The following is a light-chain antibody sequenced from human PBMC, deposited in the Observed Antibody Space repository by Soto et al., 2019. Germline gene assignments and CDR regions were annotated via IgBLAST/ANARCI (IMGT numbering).Light chain of an antibody. Sequence: QPRSVCAAPGQASTISRSGSSSNIGGNSVSWYQQLPGTAPKLLIYDDDKRPSGIPDRFSGSKSGTSATLGITGFHTGDEADYYCGSWDSSLSDYVFGPGTKVTV. V-gene: IGLV1-51*01. J-gene: IGLJ1*01. CDR1: SSNIGGNS. CDR2: DDD. CDR3: GSWDSSLSDYV.